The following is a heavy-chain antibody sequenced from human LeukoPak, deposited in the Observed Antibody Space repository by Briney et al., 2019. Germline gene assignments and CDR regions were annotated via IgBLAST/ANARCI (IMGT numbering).Heavy chain of an antibody. Sequence: GGSLRLSCAASGFTFSSYGMHWVRQAPGKGLEWVAVIWYDRSNKYYADSMKGRLTISRDNSKNTLYLQMNSLRAEDTAVYYSARDLGLLWFGEFAKFDPWGQGTLVTVSS. CDR3: ARDLGLLWFGEFAKFDP. CDR2: IWYDRSNK. D-gene: IGHD3-10*01. CDR1: GFTFSSYG. V-gene: IGHV3-33*01. J-gene: IGHJ5*02.